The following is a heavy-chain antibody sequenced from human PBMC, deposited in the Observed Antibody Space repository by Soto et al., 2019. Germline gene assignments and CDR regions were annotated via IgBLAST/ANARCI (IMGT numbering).Heavy chain of an antibody. CDR2: ISGSSRTI. V-gene: IGHV3-48*01. CDR1: GFTFSSYT. J-gene: IGHJ5*01. Sequence: GSLRLSCAASGFTFSSYTMNWVRQAPGKGLEWVSYISGSSRTIYYADSVKGRFTISRDTSRNTLYLHMNSLRPEDTAVYYCARDVLPRYSDSRDSWGPGTQVTVSS. D-gene: IGHD4-17*01. CDR3: ARDVLPRYSDSRDS.